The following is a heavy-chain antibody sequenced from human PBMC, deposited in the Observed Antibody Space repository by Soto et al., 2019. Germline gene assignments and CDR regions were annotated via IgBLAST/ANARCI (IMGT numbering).Heavy chain of an antibody. CDR1: GGTFSSYT. V-gene: IGHV1-69*02. CDR3: AKGYCSSTSCYSFDY. Sequence: SVKVSCKASGGTFSSYTMSRVRQAPGQGLEWMGRIIPILGIANYAQKFQGRVTITADKSTSTAYMELSSLRSEDTAVYYCAKGYCSSTSCYSFDYWGQGTLVTVSS. D-gene: IGHD2-2*01. J-gene: IGHJ4*02. CDR2: IIPILGIA.